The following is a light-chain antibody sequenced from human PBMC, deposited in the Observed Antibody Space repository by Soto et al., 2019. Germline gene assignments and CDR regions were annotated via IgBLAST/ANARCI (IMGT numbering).Light chain of an antibody. J-gene: IGLJ3*02. Sequence: QSVLTQPPSVSGAPGQRVNISCTGSGSNIGATYDVHWYQQLPGRAPKLLMFGNNIRPSGVPDRFSGSKSAASASLAITGLQVEDEADYYCQSYDNSLSRSVFGGGTKLTVL. V-gene: IGLV1-40*01. CDR2: GNN. CDR1: GSNIGATYD. CDR3: QSYDNSLSRSV.